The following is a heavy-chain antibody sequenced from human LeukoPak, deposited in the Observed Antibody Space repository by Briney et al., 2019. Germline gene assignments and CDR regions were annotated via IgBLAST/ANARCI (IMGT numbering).Heavy chain of an antibody. CDR1: GFTFSSDA. CDR3: TTDPRGQLVLYYYYYMDV. J-gene: IGHJ6*03. V-gene: IGHV3-23*01. Sequence: GGSLRLSCAASGFTFSSDAMSWARQAPGKGLEWVSAISGSGGSTYYADSVKGRFTISRDNSKNTLYLQMNSLRAEDTAVYYCTTDPRGQLVLYYYYYMDVWGKGTTVTVSS. D-gene: IGHD6-6*01. CDR2: ISGSGGST.